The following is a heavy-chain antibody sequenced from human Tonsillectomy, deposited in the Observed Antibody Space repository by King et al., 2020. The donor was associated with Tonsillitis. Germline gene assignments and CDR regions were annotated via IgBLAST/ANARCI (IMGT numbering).Heavy chain of an antibody. Sequence: QLQESGPGLLKPMGPLSLTCAVSGGSINDDHWWRWVRQPPGKGLEWIGEIHHSGRTHYNPSLKSRVTISVDKSKNQFSLNVNSVTAADTALYYCTTNGAYCLNFWGQGTLVTVSS. V-gene: IGHV4-4*02. CDR3: TTNGAYCLNF. CDR2: IHHSGRT. J-gene: IGHJ4*02. CDR1: GGSINDDHW. D-gene: IGHD4-17*01.